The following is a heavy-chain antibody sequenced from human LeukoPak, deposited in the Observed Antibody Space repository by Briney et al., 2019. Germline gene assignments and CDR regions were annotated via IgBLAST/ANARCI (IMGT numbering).Heavy chain of an antibody. CDR3: ARDRPLPTYCGGDCYYKRGDY. CDR1: GFTFSSYE. D-gene: IGHD2-21*02. CDR2: INTGGNTI. J-gene: IGHJ4*02. Sequence: GGSLRLSCAASGFTFSSYEMSWVRQAPGKGLEWISYINTGGNTIDYADSVKGRFTISRDNAKNSLYLQMDSLRAEDTAVYYCARDRPLPTYCGGDCYYKRGDYWGQGTLVTVSS. V-gene: IGHV3-48*03.